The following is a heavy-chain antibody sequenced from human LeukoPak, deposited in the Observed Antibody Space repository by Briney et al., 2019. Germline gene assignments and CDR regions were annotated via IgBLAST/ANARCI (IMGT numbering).Heavy chain of an antibody. CDR3: AKVLSSSGYDSSGAFDI. V-gene: IGHV3-9*01. CDR2: ISWNSGSI. D-gene: IGHD5-12*01. Sequence: GGSLRLSCAASGCTFDDYAMHWVRHAPGKGLKWVSGISWNSGSIGYADSVKGRFTISRDNAKNSLYLQMNSLRAEDTALYYCAKVLSSSGYDSSGAFDIWGQGTMVTVSS. CDR1: GCTFDDYA. J-gene: IGHJ3*02.